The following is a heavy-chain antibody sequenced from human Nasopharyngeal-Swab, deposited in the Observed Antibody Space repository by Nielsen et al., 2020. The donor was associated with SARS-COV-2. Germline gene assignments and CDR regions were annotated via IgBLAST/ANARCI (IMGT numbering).Heavy chain of an antibody. CDR3: ARDVTTVTTPYFDY. V-gene: IGHV1-18*01. Sequence: ASVKVSCKASGYTFINYGISWVRQAPGQGLEWMGWISAYNGNTNYAQKLQGRVTMTTDTSTSTAYMELRNLRSDDTAVYYCARDVTTVTTPYFDYWGQGTLVTVSS. J-gene: IGHJ4*02. D-gene: IGHD4-17*01. CDR1: GYTFINYG. CDR2: ISAYNGNT.